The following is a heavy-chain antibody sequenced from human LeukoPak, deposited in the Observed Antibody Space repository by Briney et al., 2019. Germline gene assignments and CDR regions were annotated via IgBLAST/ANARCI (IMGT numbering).Heavy chain of an antibody. J-gene: IGHJ4*02. V-gene: IGHV3-66*01. Sequence: PGGSLRFSIVADISRSSSNKSKSVRQAPGKGLEWVSIIYTGGTTHYADSLNDRFTISRDDSINTLYLQMNSLRPEDTAVYYCPRDSSSYYFDYWGQGTLVTVSS. CDR1: ISRSSSNK. D-gene: IGHD6-6*01. CDR2: IYTGGTT. CDR3: PRDSSSYYFDY.